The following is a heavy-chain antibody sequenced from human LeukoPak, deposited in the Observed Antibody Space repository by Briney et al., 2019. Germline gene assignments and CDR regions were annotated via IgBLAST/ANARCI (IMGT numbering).Heavy chain of an antibody. CDR2: ISGSGGST. J-gene: IGHJ4*02. Sequence: GGSLRLSCAASGFTFSSYAMSWVRQAPGKGLEWVSAISGSGGSTYYADSVKGRFTISRDNSKNTLYLQMNSLRAEDTAVYYCAKVYSYQLLYMNFDYWGQGTLVTVSS. CDR1: GFTFSSYA. D-gene: IGHD2-2*02. CDR3: AKVYSYQLLYMNFDY. V-gene: IGHV3-23*01.